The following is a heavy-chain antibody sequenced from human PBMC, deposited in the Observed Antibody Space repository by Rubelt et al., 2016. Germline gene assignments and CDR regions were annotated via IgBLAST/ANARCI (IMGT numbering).Heavy chain of an antibody. V-gene: IGHV1-46*01. CDR3: ARIFCSGGSCYRNVFDY. Sequence: QVQLVQSGAEVKKPGASVKVSCKASGYTFTSYYMHWVRQAPGQGLEWMGIINPSDATTSYAQKFQGRVTITRDTSASTVYMELSSLGSEDTALYYCARIFCSGGSCYRNVFDYWGQGTLVTVSS. J-gene: IGHJ4*02. CDR1: GYTFTSYY. CDR2: INPSDATT. D-gene: IGHD2-15*01.